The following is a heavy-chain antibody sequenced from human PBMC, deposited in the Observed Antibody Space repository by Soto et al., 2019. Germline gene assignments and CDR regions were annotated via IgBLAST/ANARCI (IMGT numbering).Heavy chain of an antibody. Sequence: GASVKVSCKASGYTFTSYDINWVRQATGQGLEWMGWMNPNSGNTGYAQKFQGRVTMTRNTSISTAYMELSSLRSEDTAVYYCARAQYSSGWSYYYYYGMDVWGQGTTVTVSS. J-gene: IGHJ6*02. V-gene: IGHV1-8*01. D-gene: IGHD6-19*01. CDR3: ARAQYSSGWSYYYYYGMDV. CDR2: MNPNSGNT. CDR1: GYTFTSYD.